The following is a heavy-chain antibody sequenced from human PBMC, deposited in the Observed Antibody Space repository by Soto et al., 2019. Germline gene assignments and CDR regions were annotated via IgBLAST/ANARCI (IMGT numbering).Heavy chain of an antibody. D-gene: IGHD3-3*01. Sequence: SETLSLTCTVSGGSISSYYWSWIRQPPGKGLEWIGYIYYSGSTNYNPSLKSRVTISVDTSTKQFSLKMTSMTAADRGVYYCARGVDSWSGYLFWGQGTPVTVS. CDR1: GGSISSYY. J-gene: IGHJ4*02. CDR3: ARGVDSWSGYLF. CDR2: IYYSGST. V-gene: IGHV4-59*12.